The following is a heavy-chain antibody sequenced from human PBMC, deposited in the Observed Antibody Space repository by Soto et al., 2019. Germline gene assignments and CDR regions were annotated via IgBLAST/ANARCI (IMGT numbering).Heavy chain of an antibody. J-gene: IGHJ6*02. V-gene: IGHV4-61*01. CDR3: MKAHESGDFLGMSV. Sequence: SETLSLTCTVSGGSVSTGMKYWGWVRQPPGKALEFIGYMYKTGETLLNSSLKSRVTLSMETSKNQFSLTLSSVTSADTAVYFCMKAHESGDFLGMSVWGPGTTVTVSS. D-gene: IGHD3-10*01. CDR1: GGSVSTGMKY. CDR2: MYKTGET.